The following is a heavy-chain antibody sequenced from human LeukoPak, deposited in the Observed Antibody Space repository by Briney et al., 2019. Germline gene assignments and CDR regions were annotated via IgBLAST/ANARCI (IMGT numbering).Heavy chain of an antibody. Sequence: ASVKVSCKASGYTFTGYYIHCVRQAPGQGLEWMGWINPKSGGTNYAQKFQGRVTMTRDTSINTAYMELTSLRSDDTAVYYCARVYYLWESYRYLFDYWGQGSLVTVSS. CDR3: ARVYYLWESYRYLFDY. V-gene: IGHV1-2*02. CDR1: GYTFTGYY. CDR2: INPKSGGT. D-gene: IGHD3-16*02. J-gene: IGHJ4*02.